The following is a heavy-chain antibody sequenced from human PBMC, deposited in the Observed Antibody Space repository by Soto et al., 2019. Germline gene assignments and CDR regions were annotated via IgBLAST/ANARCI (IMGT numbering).Heavy chain of an antibody. D-gene: IGHD5-18*01. CDR1: VLTFSTSG. CDR2: ISYDGSNK. V-gene: IGHV3-30*18. CDR3: AKVARTPAMVTPPSLFGLGG. J-gene: IGHJ6*02. Sequence: WWSLRLSCSDSVLTFSTSGMHWFRQAPGKGLEWVAVISYDGSNKYYRDSVKGRFTISRDNSKNTLYLQMNSLRLEDTAVYYCAKVARTPAMVTPPSLFGLGGWGQGTTVTVSS.